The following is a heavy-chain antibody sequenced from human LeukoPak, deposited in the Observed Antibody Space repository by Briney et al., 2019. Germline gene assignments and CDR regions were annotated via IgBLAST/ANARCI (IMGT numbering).Heavy chain of an antibody. CDR2: VSGSGGST. CDR3: AKLYGSGRPFDY. D-gene: IGHD3-10*01. Sequence: GGSLRLPCAASGFTFSSYAMSWVRQAPGKGLEWVSAVSGSGGSTYYADSVKGRFTISRDNSKNTLYLQMNSLRAEDTAVYYCAKLYGSGRPFDYWGQGTLVTVSS. J-gene: IGHJ4*02. V-gene: IGHV3-23*01. CDR1: GFTFSSYA.